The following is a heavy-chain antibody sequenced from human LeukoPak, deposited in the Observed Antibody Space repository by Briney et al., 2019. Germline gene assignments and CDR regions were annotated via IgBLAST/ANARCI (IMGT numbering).Heavy chain of an antibody. J-gene: IGHJ6*03. CDR1: GGSISSYY. CDR2: IYYRGGT. CDR3: ARAVPYYHYYMDV. V-gene: IGHV4-59*01. Sequence: PSESLSLTCTVPGGSISSYYWSWIRQPPAKGLEWIGYIYYRGGTNYNPSLKSRVAISVDTSKNQFSLKLSSVTAADTAVYYCARAVPYYHYYMDVWGKGTTVTVSS.